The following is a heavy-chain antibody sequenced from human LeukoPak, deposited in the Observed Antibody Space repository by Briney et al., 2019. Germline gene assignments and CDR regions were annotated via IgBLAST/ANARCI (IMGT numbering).Heavy chain of an antibody. CDR1: GFTFSSYA. V-gene: IGHV3-64D*06. D-gene: IGHD6-13*01. CDR3: VPRIPYSSSWSTFDY. Sequence: GGSPRLSCSASGFTFSSYAMHWVRQAPGKGLEYVSAISSNGGSTYYADSVKGRFTISRDNSKNTLYLQMSSLRAEDTAVYYCVPRIPYSSSWSTFDYWGQGTLVTVSS. CDR2: ISSNGGST. J-gene: IGHJ4*02.